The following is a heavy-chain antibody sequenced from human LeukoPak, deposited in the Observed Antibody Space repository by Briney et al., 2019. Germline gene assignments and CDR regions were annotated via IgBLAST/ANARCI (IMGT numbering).Heavy chain of an antibody. V-gene: IGHV4-59*12. CDR1: GGSISNYY. CDR2: VYYTGTT. D-gene: IGHD3-3*01. J-gene: IGHJ2*01. CDR3: AREERADYDFWRGYADNWYFDF. Sequence: SETLSLTCSVSGGSISNYYWSWIRQPPGKGLEWLGHVYYTGTTNYNPSLQSRANISVDTSKNQLCLKLTPVTAADTAVYYCAREERADYDFWRGYADNWYFDFWGRGTLVTVSS.